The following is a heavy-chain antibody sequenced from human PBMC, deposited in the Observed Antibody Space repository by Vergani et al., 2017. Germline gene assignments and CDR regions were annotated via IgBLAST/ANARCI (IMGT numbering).Heavy chain of an antibody. V-gene: IGHV1-69*02. CDR2: IIPILGIA. J-gene: IGHJ4*02. D-gene: IGHD3-10*01. CDR1: GGTFSSYT. Sequence: QVQLVQSGAEVKKPGSSVKVSCKASGGTFSSYTISWVRQAPGRGLEWMGRIIPILGIANYAQKFQGRVTITADKSTSTAYMELSSLRSEDTAVYYCASPLRDYYGSGSYSYWGQGTLVTVSS. CDR3: ASPLRDYYGSGSYSY.